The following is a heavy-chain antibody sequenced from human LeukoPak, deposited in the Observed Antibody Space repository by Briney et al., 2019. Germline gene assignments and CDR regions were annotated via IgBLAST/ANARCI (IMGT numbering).Heavy chain of an antibody. CDR2: IYTSGST. J-gene: IGHJ4*02. CDR3: EINDYGDYGGY. D-gene: IGHD4-17*01. CDR1: GGSISSGIHY. V-gene: IGHV4-61*02. Sequence: PSQTLSLTCTVSGGSISSGIHYWNWIRQPAGKGLEWIGRIYTSGSTNYNPSLKSRVTISVDTSKNQFSLKLSSVTAADTAVYYCEINDYGDYGGYWGQGTLVTVSS.